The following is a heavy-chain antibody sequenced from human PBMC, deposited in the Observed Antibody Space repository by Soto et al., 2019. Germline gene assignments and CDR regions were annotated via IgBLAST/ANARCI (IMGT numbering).Heavy chain of an antibody. V-gene: IGHV4-39*01. Sequence: PSETLSLTCTVSGGSISSSSYYWGWIRQSPGKGLEWIGSIYYSGSTYYNPSLKSRVTISVDTSKNQFSLKLSSVTAADTAVYYCARLDFGVVIARGGGLHDAFDIWGQGTMVTVSS. CDR3: ARLDFGVVIARGGGLHDAFDI. D-gene: IGHD3-3*01. CDR2: IYYSGST. J-gene: IGHJ3*02. CDR1: GGSISSSSYY.